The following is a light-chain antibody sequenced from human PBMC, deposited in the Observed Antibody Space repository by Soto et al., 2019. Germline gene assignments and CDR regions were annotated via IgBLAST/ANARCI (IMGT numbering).Light chain of an antibody. CDR3: CSYAGSSTFVV. V-gene: IGLV2-23*03. J-gene: IGLJ2*01. CDR1: SSDVGSYNL. CDR2: EGS. Sequence: QSVLTQPASVSGSPGQSITISCTGTSSDVGSYNLVSWYQQHPGKAPKLMIYEGSKRPSGVSNRFSGSKSDNTASLTISGLQAEDEADYYCCSYAGSSTFVVFGGGTKVTVL.